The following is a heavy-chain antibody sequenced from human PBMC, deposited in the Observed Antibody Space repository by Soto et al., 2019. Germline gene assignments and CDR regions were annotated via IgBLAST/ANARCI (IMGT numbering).Heavy chain of an antibody. CDR3: ARVVASTHFYSYGMDV. J-gene: IGHJ6*02. CDR2: IIPIFGTA. CDR1: GGTFSSYA. V-gene: IGHV1-69*13. D-gene: IGHD2-15*01. Sequence: SVKVSCKASGGTFSSYAISWVRQAPGQGLEWMGGIIPIFGTANYAQKFQGRVTITADESTSTAYMELSSLRPEDTAVYYCARVVASTHFYSYGMDVWGQGTTVTVSS.